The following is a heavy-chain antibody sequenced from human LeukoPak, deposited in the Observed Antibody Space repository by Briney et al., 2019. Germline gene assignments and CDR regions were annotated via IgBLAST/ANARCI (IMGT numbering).Heavy chain of an antibody. CDR1: GYSISSGYY. V-gene: IGHV4-38-2*01. Sequence: PSETLSLTXAVSGYSISSGYYWGWIRQPPGKGLEWIGSIYHSGSTYYNPSLKSRVTISVDTSKNQFSLKLSSVTAADTAVYYCAIRLVDCSSTSCAPDDYWGQGTLVTVSS. CDR2: IYHSGST. D-gene: IGHD2-2*01. J-gene: IGHJ4*02. CDR3: AIRLVDCSSTSCAPDDY.